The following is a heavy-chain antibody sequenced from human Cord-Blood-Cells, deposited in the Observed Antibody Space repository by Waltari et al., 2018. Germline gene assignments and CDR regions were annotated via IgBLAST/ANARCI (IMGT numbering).Heavy chain of an antibody. CDR3: ARQDSSSWYDY. V-gene: IGHV4-39*01. CDR2: IYYSGRT. J-gene: IGHJ4*02. D-gene: IGHD6-13*01. CDR1: GGSISSSSYY. Sequence: QLQLQESGPGLVKPSETLSLTCTVSGGSISSSSYYWGWIRQPPGKGLEWIGSIYYSGRTYYNPSLKSRVTISVDTSKNQFSLKLSSVIAADTAVYYCARQDSSSWYDYWGQGTLVTVSS.